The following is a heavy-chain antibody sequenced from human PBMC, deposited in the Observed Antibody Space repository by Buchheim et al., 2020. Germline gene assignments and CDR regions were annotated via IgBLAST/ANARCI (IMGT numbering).Heavy chain of an antibody. CDR2: VYYNGGT. J-gene: IGHJ4*02. V-gene: IGHV4-61*01. D-gene: IGHD3-22*01. CDR3: ARVARSSGIDY. CDR1: GGSVSSGSHY. Sequence: QVQLQESGPGLVKPSETLSLTCAVSGGSVSSGSHYWSWVRQHPGKGLEWIGYVYYNGGTNYNPSLKSRVTISIDTSKDQFSLRLSSVSAADTAAYYCARVARSSGIDYWGQGTL.